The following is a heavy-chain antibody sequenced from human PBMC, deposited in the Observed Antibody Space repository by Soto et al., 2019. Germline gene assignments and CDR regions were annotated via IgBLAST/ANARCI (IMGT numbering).Heavy chain of an antibody. CDR1: GFTFSSYS. CDR2: ISSSSSYI. J-gene: IGHJ4*02. V-gene: IGHV3-21*01. D-gene: IGHD3-10*01. CDR3: ATMVGDY. Sequence: EVQLVESGGGLVKPGGSLRLSCAASGFTFSSYSMNWVRQAPGKGLEWVSSISSSSSYIYYADSVKGRFTISRDNAKNSLYRQMNSLIAEDTAVYYCATMVGDYWGQGTLVTVSA.